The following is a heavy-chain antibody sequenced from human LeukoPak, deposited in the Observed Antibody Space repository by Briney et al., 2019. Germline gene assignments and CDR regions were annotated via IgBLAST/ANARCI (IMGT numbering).Heavy chain of an antibody. CDR2: IKSKTDGGTT. D-gene: IGHD3/OR15-3a*01. CDR1: GFTFSNAW. CDR3: TTGPSFALVDY. V-gene: IGHV3-15*01. J-gene: IGHJ4*02. Sequence: GGSLRLSCAASGFTFSNAWMSWVCQAPGKGLEWVGRIKSKTDGGTTDYAAPVKGRFTISRDDSKNTLYLQMNSLKTEDTAVYYCTTGPSFALVDYWGQGTLVTVSS.